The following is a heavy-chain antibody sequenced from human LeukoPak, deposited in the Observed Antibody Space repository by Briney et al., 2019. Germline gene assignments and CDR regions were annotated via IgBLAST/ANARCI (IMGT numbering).Heavy chain of an antibody. Sequence: GGSLRLSCAASGFTFARYSMNWVRQAPGKGLEWVSSISSSSSNIYYADSVTGRFTISRDNAKNSLYLQMNSLRAEDTAVYYCVRAVEYYYAGSGYAVDYWGQGTLVTVSS. V-gene: IGHV3-21*01. CDR2: ISSSSSNI. CDR1: GFTFARYS. J-gene: IGHJ4*02. D-gene: IGHD3-22*01. CDR3: VRAVEYYYAGSGYAVDY.